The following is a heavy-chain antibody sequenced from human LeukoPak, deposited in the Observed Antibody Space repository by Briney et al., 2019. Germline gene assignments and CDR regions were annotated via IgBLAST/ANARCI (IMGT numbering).Heavy chain of an antibody. CDR3: AKGPSIVATILGY. V-gene: IGHV3-30*18. CDR2: ISYDGSNK. D-gene: IGHD5-12*01. Sequence: GGSLRLSCAASGFTFRSYGMHWVRQAPGKGLEWVAVISYDGSNKYYADSVKGRFTISRDNSKNTLYLQMNSLRAEDTAVYYCAKGPSIVATILGYWGQGTLVTVSS. J-gene: IGHJ4*02. CDR1: GFTFRSYG.